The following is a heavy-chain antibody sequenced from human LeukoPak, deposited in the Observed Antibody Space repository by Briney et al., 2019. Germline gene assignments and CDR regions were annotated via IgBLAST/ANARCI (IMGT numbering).Heavy chain of an antibody. CDR1: GFTFSSYE. CDR3: ARRGMITFGGVIDDPAYYFDY. D-gene: IGHD3-16*02. J-gene: IGHJ4*02. Sequence: GGSLRLSCAASGFTFSSYEMNWVRQAPGKGLEWVSYISSSGSTIYYADSVKGRFIISRDNAKNSLYLQMNSLRAEDTAVYYCARRGMITFGGVIDDPAYYFDYWGQGTLVTVSS. CDR2: ISSSGSTI. V-gene: IGHV3-48*03.